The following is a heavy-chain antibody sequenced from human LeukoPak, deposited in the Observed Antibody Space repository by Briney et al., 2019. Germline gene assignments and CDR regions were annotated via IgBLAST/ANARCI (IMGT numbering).Heavy chain of an antibody. Sequence: SETLSFTCTVSGGSISSYYWSWIRQPPGKGLEWIGYIYYSGSTNYNPSLKSRVTISVDTSKNQFFLKLSSVTAADTAVYYCARGPRRYCSGGSCYFSGSWFDPWGQGTLVTVSS. J-gene: IGHJ5*02. CDR1: GGSISSYY. CDR2: IYYSGST. CDR3: ARGPRRYCSGGSCYFSGSWFDP. V-gene: IGHV4-59*01. D-gene: IGHD2-15*01.